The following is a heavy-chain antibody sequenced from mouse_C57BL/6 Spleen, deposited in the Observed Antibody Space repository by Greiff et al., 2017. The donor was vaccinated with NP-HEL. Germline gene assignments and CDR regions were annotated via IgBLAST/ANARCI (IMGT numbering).Heavy chain of an antibody. V-gene: IGHV5-6-3*01. CDR1: GFTFSSYG. J-gene: IGHJ2*01. CDR2: INSNGGST. Sequence: EVHLVESGGGLVQPGGSLKLSCAASGFTFSSYGMSWVRQTPDKRLELVATINSNGGSTYYPDSVKGRFTISRDNAKNTLYLQMCSLKSEDTAMYYCARMARTINWGQGTTLTVSS. CDR3: ARMARTIN.